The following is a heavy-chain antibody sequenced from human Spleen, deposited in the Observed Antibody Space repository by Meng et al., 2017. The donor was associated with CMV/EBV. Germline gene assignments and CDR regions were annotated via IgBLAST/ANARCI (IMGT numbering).Heavy chain of an antibody. Sequence: SQTLSLTCTVSGGSISSYYWSWIRQPPGKGLEWIGYTYYSGSTNYNPSLKSRVTISVDTSKNQFPLKLTSVTAADTAVYYCARLMGELELDYFDYWGQGTLVTVSS. D-gene: IGHD1-7*01. J-gene: IGHJ4*02. CDR3: ARLMGELELDYFDY. V-gene: IGHV4-59*01. CDR1: GGSISSYY. CDR2: TYYSGST.